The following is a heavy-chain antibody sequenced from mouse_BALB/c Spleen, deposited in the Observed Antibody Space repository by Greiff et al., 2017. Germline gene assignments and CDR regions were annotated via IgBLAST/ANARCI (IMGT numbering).Heavy chain of an antibody. CDR3: TRENWFAY. Sequence: VQLQQPGAELVRPGASVKLSCKASGYTFTSYWINWVKQRPGRGLEWIGNIYPSDSYTNYNQKFKDKATLTVDKSSSTAYMQLSSPTSEDSAVYYCTRENWFAYWGQGTLVTVSA. CDR2: IYPSDSYT. V-gene: IGHV1-69*02. J-gene: IGHJ3*01. CDR1: GYTFTSYW.